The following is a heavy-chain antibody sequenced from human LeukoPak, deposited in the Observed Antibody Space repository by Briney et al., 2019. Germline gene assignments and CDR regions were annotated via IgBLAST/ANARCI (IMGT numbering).Heavy chain of an antibody. V-gene: IGHV3-30*02. D-gene: IGHD1-26*01. Sequence: GGSLRLSCAASGLTFSNYGMHWVRQAPGKVLEWVAFIRYDGNNKYYADSVKGRFTISRDNSKNTLYLQMNSLRVEDTAVYHCGKSSWDLRGIDYWGQGTQVTVSS. CDR2: IRYDGNNK. CDR3: GKSSWDLRGIDY. CDR1: GLTFSNYG. J-gene: IGHJ4*02.